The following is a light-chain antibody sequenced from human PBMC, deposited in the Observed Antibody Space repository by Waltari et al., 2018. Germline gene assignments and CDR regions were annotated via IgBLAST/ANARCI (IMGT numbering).Light chain of an antibody. V-gene: IGLV1-47*02. Sequence: QSVLTQPPSASGTPGQRVAISYSGSRSNIGSHYVYWYQQLPGTAPNLLIYTDNQRPSGVPDRFSDSKSGTSTSLAISGLRSEDEADYYCAAWDDSVSAMVFGGGTKLTVL. CDR1: RSNIGSHY. CDR3: AAWDDSVSAMV. CDR2: TDN. J-gene: IGLJ2*01.